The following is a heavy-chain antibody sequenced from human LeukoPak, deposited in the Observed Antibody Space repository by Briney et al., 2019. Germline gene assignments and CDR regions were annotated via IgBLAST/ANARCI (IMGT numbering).Heavy chain of an antibody. J-gene: IGHJ4*02. D-gene: IGHD3-10*01. CDR3: ARNMVRGVITYYFDY. CDR2: ISSSGSTI. CDR1: GFTFSDYY. V-gene: IGHV3-11*01. Sequence: GGSLRLSCAASGFTFSDYYMSWIRQAPGKGLEWVSYISSSGSTIYYADSVKGRFTISRDNAKNSLYLQMNSLRAEDTAVYYYARNMVRGVITYYFDYWGQGTLVTVSS.